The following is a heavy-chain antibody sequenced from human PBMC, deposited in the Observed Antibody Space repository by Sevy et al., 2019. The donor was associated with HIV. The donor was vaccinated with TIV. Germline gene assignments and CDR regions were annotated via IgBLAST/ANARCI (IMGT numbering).Heavy chain of an antibody. Sequence: SETLSLTCTVSGGSISAYSWSWIRQPPGKGLEWIGYILYTGSTNHNPSLKSRVTVSVDTSKNQFSLGMTSVTAADTAVYYCARHGGNPYCNSWGQGTLVTVSS. CDR1: GGSISAYS. CDR2: ILYTGST. V-gene: IGHV4-59*01. J-gene: IGHJ4*02. D-gene: IGHD2-15*01. CDR3: ARHGGNPYCNS.